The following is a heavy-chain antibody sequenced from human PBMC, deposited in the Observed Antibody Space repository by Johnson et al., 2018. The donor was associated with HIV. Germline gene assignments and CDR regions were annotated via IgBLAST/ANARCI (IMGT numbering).Heavy chain of an antibody. CDR3: ARRRSYSSSWEPPDDAFDI. D-gene: IGHD6-13*01. V-gene: IGHV3-20*04. J-gene: IGHJ3*02. Sequence: VQLVESGGDLVQPGGSLILSCAASGFSFSSYAIHWVRHAPGKGLEWVSGISWKGGSTGYADSVKGRFTISKDNAKNSLYLQMNSLRVDDTAVYYCARRRSYSSSWEPPDDAFDIWGQGTMVTVSS. CDR1: GFSFSSYA. CDR2: ISWKGGST.